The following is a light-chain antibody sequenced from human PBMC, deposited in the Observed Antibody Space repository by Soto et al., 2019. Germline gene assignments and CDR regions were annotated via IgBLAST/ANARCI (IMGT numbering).Light chain of an antibody. Sequence: DIQMTQSPSTLSASVGDRVTITCRASQSISTRLAWYQQKPGRAPNLLIYKASDLKTGVPSRFSGSGSGTEFTLSITNLQPDDFATYYCQPSGTFGQGTKVEIK. CDR1: QSISTR. V-gene: IGKV1-5*03. CDR3: QPSGT. J-gene: IGKJ1*01. CDR2: KAS.